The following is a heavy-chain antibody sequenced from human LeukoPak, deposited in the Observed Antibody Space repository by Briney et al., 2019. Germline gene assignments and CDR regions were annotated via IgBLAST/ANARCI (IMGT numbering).Heavy chain of an antibody. V-gene: IGHV4-59*01. Sequence: KTSETLSLTCTVSGGSISSYYWSWIRQPPGKGLEWIGYISYSAITNYNPALKSRVTISIDTSKNQFSQKLSSVTAADTAVYYCARGVNWIDPWGQGTLVTVSS. D-gene: IGHD6-13*01. CDR1: GGSISSYY. CDR2: ISYSAIT. CDR3: ARGVNWIDP. J-gene: IGHJ5*02.